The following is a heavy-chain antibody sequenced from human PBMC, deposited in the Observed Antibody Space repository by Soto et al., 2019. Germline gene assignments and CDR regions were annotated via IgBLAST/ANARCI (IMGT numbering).Heavy chain of an antibody. J-gene: IGHJ2*01. CDR3: AKTVWDWVPWHFDL. CDR2: ISGSGGST. Sequence: EVQLLESGGGLVQPGGSLRLSCAASGFTFSSYAMSWVCQAPGKGLEWVSAISGSGGSTYYADSVKGRFTISRDNSKNTLYQQMNSRIAEDTAVYYCAKTVWDWVPWHFDLWGRGPLVTVSS. CDR1: GFTFSSYA. V-gene: IGHV3-23*01. D-gene: IGHD3-16*01.